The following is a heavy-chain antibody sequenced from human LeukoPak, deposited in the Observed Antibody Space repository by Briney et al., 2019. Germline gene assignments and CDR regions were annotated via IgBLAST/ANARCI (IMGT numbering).Heavy chain of an antibody. Sequence: SETLSLTCTVSGGSISSYYWSWIRQPPGKGLEWIGYIYYSGSTNYNPSLKSRVTISVDTTKNQFSLKLSSVTAADAAVHYCARARRIAAAADYWGQGTLVTVSS. CDR3: ARARRIAAAADY. V-gene: IGHV4-59*01. D-gene: IGHD6-13*01. CDR1: GGSISSYY. J-gene: IGHJ4*02. CDR2: IYYSGST.